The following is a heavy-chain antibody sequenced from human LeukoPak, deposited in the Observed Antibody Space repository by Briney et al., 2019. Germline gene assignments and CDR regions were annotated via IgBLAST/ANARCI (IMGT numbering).Heavy chain of an antibody. J-gene: IGHJ6*03. Sequence: ASVTVSCKVSGYTLTELSMHWVRQAPGKGLEWMGGFNPEDGETIYAQKFQRRVTMTEDTSTDTAYMELSSLRSEDTAVYYCATDRSYYMDVWGKGTPVTVSS. CDR2: FNPEDGET. CDR1: GYTLTELS. CDR3: ATDRSYYMDV. V-gene: IGHV1-24*01.